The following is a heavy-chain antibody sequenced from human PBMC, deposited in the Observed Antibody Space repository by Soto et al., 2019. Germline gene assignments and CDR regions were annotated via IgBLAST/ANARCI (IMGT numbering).Heavy chain of an antibody. CDR1: GFTFSSYW. J-gene: IGHJ6*04. V-gene: IGHV3-7*01. D-gene: IGHD3-3*01. CDR2: IKQDGSEK. CDR3: ARDDALRFSGV. Sequence: EMQLVESGGGLVQPGGSLRLSCAASGFTFSSYWMSWVRQAPGKGLEWVANIKQDGSEKYYVDSVKGRFTISRDNAKNSLYLQMNSLRGEDTAVYYCARDDALRFSGVWGKGTTVTVSS.